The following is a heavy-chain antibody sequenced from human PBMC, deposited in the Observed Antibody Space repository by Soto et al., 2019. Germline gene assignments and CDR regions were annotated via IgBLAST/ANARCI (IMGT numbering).Heavy chain of an antibody. Sequence: GASVKVSCKASGYTFTGYYMHWVRQAPGQGLEWMGWINPNSGGTNYAQKFQGRVTMTRDTSISTAYMELSRLRSDDTAVYYCAVAGVWSGYSPSLYYYGMDVWGQGTTVTVS. D-gene: IGHD3-3*01. CDR2: INPNSGGT. CDR1: GYTFTGYY. J-gene: IGHJ6*02. CDR3: AVAGVWSGYSPSLYYYGMDV. V-gene: IGHV1-2*02.